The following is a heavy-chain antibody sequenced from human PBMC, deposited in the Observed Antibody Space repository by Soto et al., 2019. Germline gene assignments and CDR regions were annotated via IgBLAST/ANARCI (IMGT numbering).Heavy chain of an antibody. D-gene: IGHD3-3*01. J-gene: IGHJ6*02. V-gene: IGHV1-69*06. Sequence: SVKVSCKASGGTFSSYAIGWVRQAPGQGLEWMGGIIPIFGTANYAQKFQGRVTITADKSTSTAYMELSSLRSEDTAVYYCARDQGNTIFGVVSTSYYYYGMDVWGQGTTVTVSS. CDR1: GGTFSSYA. CDR3: ARDQGNTIFGVVSTSYYYYGMDV. CDR2: IIPIFGTA.